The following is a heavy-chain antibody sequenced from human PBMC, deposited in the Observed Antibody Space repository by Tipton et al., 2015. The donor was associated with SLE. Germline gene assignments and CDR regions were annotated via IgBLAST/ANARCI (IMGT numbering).Heavy chain of an antibody. D-gene: IGHD2-8*01. CDR3: AREMVGLISGTYHYYGMDV. Sequence: GSLRLSCAASGFFVSDNYMNWVRQAPGKGLEWVSIIYAGGRTFYTESVKGRFTISRDNSENTAFLQMTSLRTEDTAVYYCAREMVGLISGTYHYYGMDVWGQGTTVTVSS. CDR2: IYAGGRT. CDR1: GFFVSDNY. V-gene: IGHV3-53*05. J-gene: IGHJ6*02.